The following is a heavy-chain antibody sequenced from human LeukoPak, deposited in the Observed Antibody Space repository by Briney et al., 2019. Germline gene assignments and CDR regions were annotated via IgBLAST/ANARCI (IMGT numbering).Heavy chain of an antibody. CDR1: GGTFSSYA. V-gene: IGHV1-69*01. J-gene: IGHJ4*02. D-gene: IGHD6-19*01. CDR3: AVNEGGWSGFDY. CDR2: VIPIFGTA. Sequence: SVKVSCKASGGTFSSYAISWVRQAPGQGLEWMGGVIPIFGTANYAQKFQGRVTITADESTSTAYMELSSLRSEDTAVYYCAVNEGGWSGFDYWGQGTLVTVSS.